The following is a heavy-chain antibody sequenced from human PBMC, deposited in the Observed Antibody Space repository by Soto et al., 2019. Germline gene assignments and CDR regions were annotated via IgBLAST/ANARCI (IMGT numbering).Heavy chain of an antibody. D-gene: IGHD3-10*01. J-gene: IGHJ4*02. CDR1: GGSISSGDYY. Sequence: QVQLQESGPGLVKPSQTLSLTCTVSGGSISSGDYYWSWIRQPPGKGLEWIGYIYYSGSTYYNPSRTSRVTXAXDPXKNQFSLKRSSVTAADTAVYSCARVGGFGATTIDYWGQGTLVTVSS. CDR2: IYYSGST. CDR3: ARVGGFGATTIDY. V-gene: IGHV4-30-4*01.